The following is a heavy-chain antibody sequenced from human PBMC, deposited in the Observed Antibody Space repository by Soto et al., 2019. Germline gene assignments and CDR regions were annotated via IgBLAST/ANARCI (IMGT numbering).Heavy chain of an antibody. CDR2: IYATGTT. D-gene: IGHD3-16*01. CDR3: VRDRPKTLRDWFDP. CDR1: GASISGFY. J-gene: IGHJ5*02. V-gene: IGHV4-4*07. Sequence: PSETLSLTCTVSGASISGFYWSWIRKSAGKGLEWIGRIYATGTTDYNPSLKSRVMMSVDTSKKQFSLKLRSVTAADTAVYYCVRDRPKTLRDWFDPRRQG.